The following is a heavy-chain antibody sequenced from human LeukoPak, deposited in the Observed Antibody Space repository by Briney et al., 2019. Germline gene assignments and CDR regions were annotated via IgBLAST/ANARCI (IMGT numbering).Heavy chain of an antibody. V-gene: IGHV1-18*01. CDR1: GYTFTTYG. Sequence: GASVKVSCKASGYTFTTYGISWVRRAPGQGLEWMGWISAYNGNTNYAQKLQGRVTMTTDTSTSTAYMELRSLRSDDTAVYYCARDTSVYSGSYYADFDYWGQGTLVTVSS. D-gene: IGHD1-26*01. J-gene: IGHJ4*02. CDR3: ARDTSVYSGSYYADFDY. CDR2: ISAYNGNT.